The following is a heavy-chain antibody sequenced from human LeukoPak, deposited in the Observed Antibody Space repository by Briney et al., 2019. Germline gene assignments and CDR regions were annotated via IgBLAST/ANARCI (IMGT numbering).Heavy chain of an antibody. CDR2: INYSGST. CDR1: GGSISTYY. CDR3: ARGLKRGITMVRGAPGY. D-gene: IGHD3-10*01. Sequence: SETLSLTCSVSGGSISTYYWSWIRQPPGKGLEWIGDINYSGSTNYNPSLKSRVTVSVDTSKNQFSLKLSSVTAADTAVYYCARGLKRGITMVRGAPGYWGQGTLVTVSS. J-gene: IGHJ4*02. V-gene: IGHV4-59*01.